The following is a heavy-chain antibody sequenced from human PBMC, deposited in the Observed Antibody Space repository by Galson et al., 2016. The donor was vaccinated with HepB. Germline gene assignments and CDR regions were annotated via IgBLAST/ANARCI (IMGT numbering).Heavy chain of an antibody. V-gene: IGHV3-30*04. J-gene: IGHJ2*01. CDR3: ARVSVVRRYFDL. CDR2: ISYDGSSN. Sequence: SLRLSCAASGFTFSSYAMHWVRQAPGKGLEWVAVISYDGSSNYYADSVKGRFTISRDNSKNTLHEQMTSLNSEDTAVYYCARVSVVRRYFDLWGRGTLVTVSS. D-gene: IGHD3-22*01. CDR1: GFTFSSYA.